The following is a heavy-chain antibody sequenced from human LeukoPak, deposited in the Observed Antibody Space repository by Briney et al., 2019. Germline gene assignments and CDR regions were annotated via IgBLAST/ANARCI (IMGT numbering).Heavy chain of an antibody. CDR1: RFTFSSYS. Sequence: GGSLRLSCAASRFTFSSYSMNWVRQAPGKGLEWVSYISSSARIIHYADSVKGRFTISRDNAKNSLYLQMNSLRAEDTAVYYCAKDXMITFGGVIVPPTPTTFDYWGQGTLVTVSS. CDR3: AKDXMITFGGVIVPPTPTTFDY. CDR2: ISSSARII. V-gene: IGHV3-48*04. J-gene: IGHJ4*02. D-gene: IGHD3-16*02.